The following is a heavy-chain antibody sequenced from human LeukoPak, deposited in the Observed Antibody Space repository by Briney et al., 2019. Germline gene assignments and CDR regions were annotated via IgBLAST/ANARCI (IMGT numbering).Heavy chain of an antibody. Sequence: ASVKVSCKASGYTFTGYYMHWVRQAPGQGLEWMGWINPNSGGTNYAQKFQGRVTMTRDTSISTAYMELSRLRSDDTAVYYCARDLDGDKPFDYWGQGTLVTVSS. V-gene: IGHV1-2*02. D-gene: IGHD4-17*01. J-gene: IGHJ4*02. CDR1: GYTFTGYY. CDR2: INPNSGGT. CDR3: ARDLDGDKPFDY.